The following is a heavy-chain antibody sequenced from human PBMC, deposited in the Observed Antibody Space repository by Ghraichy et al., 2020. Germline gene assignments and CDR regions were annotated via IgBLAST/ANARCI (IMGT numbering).Heavy chain of an antibody. Sequence: SETLSLTCSVSGGSISSGGYYWSWIRQHPGKGLEWIGYIYYSGSTYYNPSLKSRVTISVDMSKNQFSLKLSSVTAADTAVYYCARDFSAAIDERYFDYWGQGTLVTVSS. V-gene: IGHV4-31*03. J-gene: IGHJ4*02. CDR3: ARDFSAAIDERYFDY. D-gene: IGHD2-2*02. CDR2: IYYSGST. CDR1: GGSISSGGYY.